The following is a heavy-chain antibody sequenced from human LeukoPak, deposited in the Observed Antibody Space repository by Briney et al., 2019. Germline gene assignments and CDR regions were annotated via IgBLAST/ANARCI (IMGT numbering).Heavy chain of an antibody. CDR3: ARDLGSSWPPDYGMDV. Sequence: SVKVSCKASGGTFSSYAISWVRQAPAQGLEWMGGIIPIFGTANYAQKFQGRVTITADESTSTAYMELSSLRSEDTAVYYCARDLGSSWPPDYGMDVWGQGTTVTVSS. J-gene: IGHJ6*02. D-gene: IGHD6-13*01. CDR1: GGTFSSYA. V-gene: IGHV1-69*13. CDR2: IIPIFGTA.